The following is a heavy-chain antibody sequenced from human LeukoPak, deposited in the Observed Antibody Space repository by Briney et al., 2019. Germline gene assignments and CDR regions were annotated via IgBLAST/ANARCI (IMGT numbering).Heavy chain of an antibody. CDR3: ARSGYYYDSSGYYYDY. V-gene: IGHV4-38-2*02. CDR2: IYHSGST. D-gene: IGHD3-22*01. J-gene: IGHJ4*02. Sequence: PSETLSLTCTVSGYSISSGYYWGWIRQPPGKGLEWIGSIYHSGSTYYNPSLKSRVTISVDTSKNQFSLKLSSVTAADTAVYYCARSGYYYDSSGYYYDYWGQGTLVTVSS. CDR1: GYSISSGYY.